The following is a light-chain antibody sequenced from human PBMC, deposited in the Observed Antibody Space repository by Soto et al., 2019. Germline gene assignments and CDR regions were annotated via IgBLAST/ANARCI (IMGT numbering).Light chain of an antibody. CDR3: QQYSYYRT. CDR2: DAS. Sequence: DIQMTQSPSILSVSVGGRFTITCRASQSISNSLAWYQQRPGKAPKLLIYDASTLENGVPSRFSGSGSGTEFTLTISSLKPDDSATYYCQQYSYYRTFGQGTRWIS. V-gene: IGKV1-5*01. J-gene: IGKJ1*01. CDR1: QSISNS.